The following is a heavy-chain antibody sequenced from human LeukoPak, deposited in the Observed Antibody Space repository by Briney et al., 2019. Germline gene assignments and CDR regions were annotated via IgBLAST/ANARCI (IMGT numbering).Heavy chain of an antibody. Sequence: GASVKVSCKASGYTFTSYAMHWVRQAPGQRLEWMGWINAGNGNTKYSQKFQGRVTITRDTSASTAYMELSSLRSEDTAVYYCARPRVGGYASDFDYWGQGTLVTVSS. CDR1: GYTFTSYA. D-gene: IGHD5-12*01. J-gene: IGHJ4*02. CDR2: INAGNGNT. V-gene: IGHV1-3*01. CDR3: ARPRVGGYASDFDY.